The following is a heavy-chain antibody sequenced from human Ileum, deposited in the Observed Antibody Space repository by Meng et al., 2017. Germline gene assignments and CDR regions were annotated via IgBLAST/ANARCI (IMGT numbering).Heavy chain of an antibody. CDR1: GFPFSSHS. V-gene: IGHV3-21*04. Sequence: EAQLVESGGGLVKPGGSLRLSCAASGFPFSSHSMNWIRQAPGKSLEWVSFISSGSDYVYYGDSVRDRFTVSRDNAKNALYLQMDSLRVEDTALYFCARHLGYCSGGSCHQWGQGTLVTVSS. CDR3: ARHLGYCSGGSCHQ. D-gene: IGHD2-15*01. CDR2: ISSGSDYV. J-gene: IGHJ4*02.